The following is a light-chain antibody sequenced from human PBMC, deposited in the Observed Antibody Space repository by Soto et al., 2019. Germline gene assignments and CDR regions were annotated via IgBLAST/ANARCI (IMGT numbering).Light chain of an antibody. J-gene: IGKJ2*01. CDR3: QQYNNWYT. Sequence: EIVLTQSPATLSVSPGEGATLSCRASQTVSSNLAWYQQKPGQAPMLLIYGASTRATGIPARFSGSGSGTEITLTISSLQDEGFAVYYCQQYNNWYTFGQGTKLEIK. CDR1: QTVSSN. V-gene: IGKV3-15*01. CDR2: GAS.